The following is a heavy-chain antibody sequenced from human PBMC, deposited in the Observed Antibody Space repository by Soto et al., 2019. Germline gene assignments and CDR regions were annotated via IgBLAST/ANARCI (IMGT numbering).Heavy chain of an antibody. D-gene: IGHD2-15*01. CDR2: IIPILGIA. Sequence: SVKVSCKASGGTFSSYTISWVRQAPGQGLEWMGRIIPILGIANYAQKFQGRVTITADKSTSTAYMELSSLRSEDTAVYYCARGYCSGGSCYLDYWGQGTLVTVSS. V-gene: IGHV1-69*02. CDR1: GGTFSSYT. J-gene: IGHJ4*02. CDR3: ARGYCSGGSCYLDY.